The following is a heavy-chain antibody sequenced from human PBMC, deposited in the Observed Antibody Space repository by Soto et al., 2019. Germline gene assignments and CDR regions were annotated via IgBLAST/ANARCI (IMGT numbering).Heavy chain of an antibody. CDR3: ARDDFTSTVTNLYYYYNMDV. V-gene: IGHV3-7*01. CDR1: GFTFSSYW. D-gene: IGHD4-4*01. Sequence: EVQLVESGGGLVQPGGSLRLSCAASGFTFSSYWMSWVRQAPGKGLEWVANIKQDGSEKYYVDSVKGRFTISRDNAKNSLYLQMNSLRAEDTAVYYCARDDFTSTVTNLYYYYNMDVWGKGTTVTVSS. J-gene: IGHJ6*03. CDR2: IKQDGSEK.